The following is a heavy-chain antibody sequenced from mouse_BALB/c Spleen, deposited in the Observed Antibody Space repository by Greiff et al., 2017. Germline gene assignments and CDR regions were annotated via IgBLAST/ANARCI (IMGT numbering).Heavy chain of an antibody. CDR1: GFTFSSFG. CDR2: ISSGSSTI. D-gene: IGHD1-1*01. Sequence: EVKLVESGGGLVQPGGSRKLSCAASGFTFSSFGMHWVRQAPEKGLEWVAYISSGSSTIYYAATVKGRFTISRDNPKNTLFLQMTSLRSEDTAMYYGARSITTVVATDYYAMDYWGQGTSVTVSS. V-gene: IGHV5-17*02. CDR3: ARSITTVVATDYYAMDY. J-gene: IGHJ4*01.